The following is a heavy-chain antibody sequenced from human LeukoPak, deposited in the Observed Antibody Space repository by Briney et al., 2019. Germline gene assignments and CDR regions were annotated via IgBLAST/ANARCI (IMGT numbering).Heavy chain of an antibody. J-gene: IGHJ4*02. V-gene: IGHV4-59*01. CDR3: ARLVSRYYFDY. D-gene: IGHD6-6*01. Sequence: PSETLSLTCTVSGGSISSYYWSWIRQPPGKGLEWIGYIYYSGSTNYNPSLKSRVTISVDTSKNQFSLKLGSVTAADTAVYYCARLVSRYYFDYWGQGTLVTVSS. CDR1: GGSISSYY. CDR2: IYYSGST.